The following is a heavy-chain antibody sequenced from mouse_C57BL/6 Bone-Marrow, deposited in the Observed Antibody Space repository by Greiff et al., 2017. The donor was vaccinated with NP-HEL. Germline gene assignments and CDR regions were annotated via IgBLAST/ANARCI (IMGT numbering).Heavy chain of an antibody. CDR3: ARALGPYYFDY. CDR2: IDPSDSET. CDR1: GYTFTSYW. D-gene: IGHD4-1*01. V-gene: IGHV1-52*01. Sequence: QVQLQQPGAELVRPGSPVKLSCKASGYTFTSYWMHWVKQRPIQGLEWIGNIDPSDSETHYNQKFKDKATLTVDKSSSTAYMQLSSLTSEDSAVYYCARALGPYYFDYWGQGTTLTVSS. J-gene: IGHJ2*01.